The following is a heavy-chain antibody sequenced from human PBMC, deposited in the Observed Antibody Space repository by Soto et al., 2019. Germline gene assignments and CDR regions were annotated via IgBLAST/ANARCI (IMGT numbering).Heavy chain of an antibody. J-gene: IGHJ4*02. CDR3: AREGYSYAYFDY. Sequence: SETLSFTCTFSVGSVSIISHDWSGIRQPPGKGLEWIGHIYFSGTTNYSPSLKSRVTISIDTSKNQFSLNLSSVTAADTAVYYCAREGYSYAYFDYWGQGKRVTVSS. CDR1: VGSVSIISHD. D-gene: IGHD5-18*01. V-gene: IGHV4-61*01. CDR2: IYFSGTT.